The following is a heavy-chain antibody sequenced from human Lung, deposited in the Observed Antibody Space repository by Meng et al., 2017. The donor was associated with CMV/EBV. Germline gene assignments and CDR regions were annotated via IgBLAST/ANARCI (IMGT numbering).Heavy chain of an antibody. CDR2: IIPILGIA. D-gene: IGHD2-2*02. CDR1: GGTFSSYT. V-gene: IGHV1-69*02. CDR3: ASPYCSSTSCYSGFDY. J-gene: IGHJ4*02. Sequence: SXXLSCKASGGTFSSYTSSWGRHAPGEGLEWMGRIIPILGIANYAQKFQGRVTIPAAKSTSTAYMELSSLRSEDTAVYYCASPYCSSTSCYSGFDYWGQRTLVTVSS.